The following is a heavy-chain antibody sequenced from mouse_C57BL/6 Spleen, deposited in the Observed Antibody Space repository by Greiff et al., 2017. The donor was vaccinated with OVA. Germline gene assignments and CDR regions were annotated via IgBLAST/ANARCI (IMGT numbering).Heavy chain of an antibody. Sequence: QVQLQQPGAELVKPGASVKLSCKASGYTFTSYWMHWVKQRPGQGLEWIGMIHPNSGSTNYNQKFKGKATLTVDKSSSTAYMQLSSLTSEDSAVYYCARMHWDYFDYWGQGTTLTVSS. J-gene: IGHJ2*01. CDR1: GYTFTSYW. CDR3: ARMHWDYFDY. D-gene: IGHD4-1*01. V-gene: IGHV1-64*01. CDR2: IHPNSGST.